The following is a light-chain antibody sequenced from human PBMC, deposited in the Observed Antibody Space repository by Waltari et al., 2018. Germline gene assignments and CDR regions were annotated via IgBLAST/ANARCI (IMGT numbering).Light chain of an antibody. CDR2: GNN. V-gene: IGLV1-40*01. CDR3: ATWDDSLNGWV. CDR1: TSNIGAGHD. J-gene: IGLJ3*02. Sequence: QSVLTQPPSVSGTPGQRVTISCSGSTSNIGAGHDVHWYQHLPGTAPKLLIYGNNNRPSGVPDRFSGSKSGTSASLAITGLQADDEADYYCATWDDSLNGWVFGGGTRLTVL.